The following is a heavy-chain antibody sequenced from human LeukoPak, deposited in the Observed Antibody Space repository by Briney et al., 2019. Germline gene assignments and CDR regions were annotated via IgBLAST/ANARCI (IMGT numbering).Heavy chain of an antibody. Sequence: GGSLRLSCAASGFTFSDYDMSWIRQAPGQGLEWVANIKQDGSKKSYVDSVKGRFTISRDNAKNSLYLQMNSLRAEDTAIYYCTRVGYIDEGIDYWGQGTLVTVSS. V-gene: IGHV3-7*04. CDR2: IKQDGSKK. CDR3: TRVGYIDEGIDY. D-gene: IGHD5-24*01. J-gene: IGHJ4*02. CDR1: GFTFSDYD.